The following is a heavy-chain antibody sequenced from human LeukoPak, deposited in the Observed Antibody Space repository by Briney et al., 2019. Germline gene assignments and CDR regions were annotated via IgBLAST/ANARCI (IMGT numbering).Heavy chain of an antibody. J-gene: IGHJ4*02. V-gene: IGHV4-34*01. CDR2: INHSGSI. CDR3: ARVALLGADLYYFDY. CDR1: GGSFSGYY. Sequence: SETLSLTCAVYGGSFSGYYWSWIRQPPGKGLEWIGEINHSGSINYNPSLKSRVTISVDTSKNQFSLKLSSVTAADTAVYYCARVALLGADLYYFDYWGQGTLVTVSS. D-gene: IGHD7-27*01.